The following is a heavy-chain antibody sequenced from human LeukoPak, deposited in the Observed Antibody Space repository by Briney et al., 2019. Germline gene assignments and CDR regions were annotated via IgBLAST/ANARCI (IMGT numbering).Heavy chain of an antibody. J-gene: IGHJ4*02. CDR1: GFTFSSYA. V-gene: IGHV3-23*01. CDR2: ISGSGGST. CDR3: AKDWRRDCSGGSCYFDY. Sequence: PGGSLRLSCAASGFTFSSYAMSWVRQAPGKGLEWVSAISGSGGSTYYADSVKGRFTISRDNSKNTLYLQVNSLRAEDTAVYYCAKDWRRDCSGGSCYFDYWGQGTLVTVSS. D-gene: IGHD2-15*01.